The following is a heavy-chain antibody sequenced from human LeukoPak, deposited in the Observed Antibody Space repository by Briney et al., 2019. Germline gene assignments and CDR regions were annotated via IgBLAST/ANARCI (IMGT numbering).Heavy chain of an antibody. J-gene: IGHJ4*02. Sequence: SETLSLTCTVSGYSIGSGYYWSWIRQPAGKGLEWIGRIYTSGSTNYNPSLKSRVTMPVDTSKNQFSLELSSVTAADTAVYFCARVTGGTYFVASWGLGTLVTVSS. CDR2: IYTSGST. V-gene: IGHV4-4*07. CDR3: ARVTGGTYFVAS. D-gene: IGHD2-8*02. CDR1: GYSIGSGYY.